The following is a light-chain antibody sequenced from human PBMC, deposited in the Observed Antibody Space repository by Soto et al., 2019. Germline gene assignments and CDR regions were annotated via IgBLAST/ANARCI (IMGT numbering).Light chain of an antibody. Sequence: QSVLTQPPSESGSPGQSVTISCTGTSSGVGGYDYVSWYQQHPGKAPKLMIYDATKRPSGVPDRFSGSKSANTASLTVSGLQAEDEADYYCSSYAGTHIVFGTGTKVTVL. CDR3: SSYAGTHIV. CDR1: SSGVGGYDY. CDR2: DAT. J-gene: IGLJ1*01. V-gene: IGLV2-8*01.